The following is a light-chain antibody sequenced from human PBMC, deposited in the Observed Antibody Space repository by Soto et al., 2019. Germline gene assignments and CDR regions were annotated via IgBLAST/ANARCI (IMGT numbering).Light chain of an antibody. CDR2: TAS. CDR3: QHVNSYPLS. Sequence: EMQMTKTPSSVSASVGDRVTITCRARQGIGSCLAWYQQKPGKAPNLLIYTASSLQSGVPSRFSGSGFGTDFTLTISSLQPEDFATYYCQHVNSYPLSFGGGTKVYIK. J-gene: IGKJ4*01. CDR1: QGIGSC. V-gene: IGKV1-12*01.